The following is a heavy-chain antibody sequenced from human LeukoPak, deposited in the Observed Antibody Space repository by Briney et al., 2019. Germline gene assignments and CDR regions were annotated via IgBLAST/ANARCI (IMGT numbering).Heavy chain of an antibody. CDR1: AHSIGIYY. D-gene: IGHD1-7*01. CDR2: IYTSGRT. Sequence: SDTLSLTCTLSAHSIGIYYASWVRHPAGEGLEWVGRIYTSGRTNYNPSLTGRVTISDDTTNHQLSLLLGAVPAADAAGYYCARGWVGTTFTPSQQFDYWGQGTLVTVSS. V-gene: IGHV4-4*07. CDR3: ARGWVGTTFTPSQQFDY. J-gene: IGHJ4*02.